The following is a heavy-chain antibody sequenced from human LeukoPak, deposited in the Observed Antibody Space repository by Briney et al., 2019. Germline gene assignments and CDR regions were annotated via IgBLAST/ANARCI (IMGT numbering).Heavy chain of an antibody. V-gene: IGHV1-18*01. D-gene: IGHD6-19*01. Sequence: ASVKVSCKASGYTFTSYGISWVRQAPGQGLEWMGWISAYNGNTNYAQKLQGRVTMTTDTSTSTAYMELRSLRSDDTAVYYCARDQLRGYSSGWSFVWRESDLQEVFDYWGQGTLVTVSS. CDR1: GYTFTSYG. CDR3: ARDQLRGYSSGWSFVWRESDLQEVFDY. CDR2: ISAYNGNT. J-gene: IGHJ4*02.